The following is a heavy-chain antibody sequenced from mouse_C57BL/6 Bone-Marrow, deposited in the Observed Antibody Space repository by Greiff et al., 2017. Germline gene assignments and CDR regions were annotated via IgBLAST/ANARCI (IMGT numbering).Heavy chain of an antibody. D-gene: IGHD2-14*01. Sequence: QVQLQQPGAELVKPGASVKLSCKASGYTFTSYWMHWVKQRPGQGLEWIGMIHPNSGSTNYNEKFKSKATLTVDKSSSTAYMQLSSLTSEDSAVYYCARETHYYRNAWFAYWGQGTLVTVSA. CDR2: IHPNSGST. V-gene: IGHV1-64*01. J-gene: IGHJ3*01. CDR3: ARETHYYRNAWFAY. CDR1: GYTFTSYW.